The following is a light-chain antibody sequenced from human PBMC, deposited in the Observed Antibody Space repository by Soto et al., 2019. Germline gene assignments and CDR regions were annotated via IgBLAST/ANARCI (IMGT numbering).Light chain of an antibody. V-gene: IGKV3-15*01. CDR2: GAS. J-gene: IGKJ4*01. CDR1: QSVSSN. CDR3: QQYIRWPLT. Sequence: IVMTQSPSTLSLSPGERATLSCRARQSVSSNLAWYQQKPGQAPSLLIYGASTRATGTPARFSGSGSGTEFTLTISSLQSEDFAVYYCQQYIRWPLTFGGGTKVDIK.